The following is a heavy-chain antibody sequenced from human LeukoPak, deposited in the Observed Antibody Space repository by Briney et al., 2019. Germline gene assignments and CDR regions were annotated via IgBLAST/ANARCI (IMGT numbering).Heavy chain of an antibody. CDR1: GGSFSGYY. CDR3: AGDSGYWGYFDY. D-gene: IGHD3-22*01. J-gene: IGHJ4*02. CDR2: INHSGST. V-gene: IGHV4-34*01. Sequence: SETLSLTCAVYGGSFSGYYWSWIRQPPGKGLEWIGEINHSGSTNYNPSLKSRVTISVDTSKNQFSLKLSSVTAADTAVYYCAGDSGYWGYFDYWGQGTLVTVSS.